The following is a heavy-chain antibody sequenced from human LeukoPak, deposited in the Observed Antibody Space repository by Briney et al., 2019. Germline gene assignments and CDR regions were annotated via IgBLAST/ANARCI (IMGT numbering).Heavy chain of an antibody. CDR3: VRRGQRLNPGLYYFDY. Sequence: SETLSLTCTVSGASISGGDYYWGWIRQSPGKGLEWIVTIYYSGSTNYNPSLKSRVTISVDTSENQFSLRLSSVTATDTAVYYCVRRGQRLNPGLYYFDYWGQGTLVTVSS. J-gene: IGHJ4*02. D-gene: IGHD6-25*01. CDR2: IYYSGST. CDR1: GASISGGDYY. V-gene: IGHV4-39*01.